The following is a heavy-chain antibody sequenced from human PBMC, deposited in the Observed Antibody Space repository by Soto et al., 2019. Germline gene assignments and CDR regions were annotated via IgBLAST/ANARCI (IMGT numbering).Heavy chain of an antibody. J-gene: IGHJ6*02. CDR2: IYYSGST. CDR1: GGSISSGGYY. V-gene: IGHV4-31*03. CDR3: ARDRGIAARPGSYYYYGMDV. Sequence: PSETLSLTCTVSGGSISSGGYYWSWIRQHPGKGLEWIGYIYYSGSTYYNPSLKSRVTISVDTSKNQFSLKLSSVTAADTAVYYCARDRGIAARPGSYYYYGMDVWGQGTTVTVS. D-gene: IGHD6-6*01.